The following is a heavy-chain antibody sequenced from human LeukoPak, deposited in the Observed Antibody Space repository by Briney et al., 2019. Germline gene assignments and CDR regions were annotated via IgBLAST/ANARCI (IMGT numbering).Heavy chain of an antibody. Sequence: SETLSLTCTVSGGSISIYYWSWIRQPPGKGLEWIGYIYYSGSTNYNPSLTSRVTISVDTSKNQFSLKLSSVTAAGTAVYYCARGGPDFWSGYRLYGMDVWGQGTTVTVSS. CDR1: GGSISIYY. V-gene: IGHV4-59*01. J-gene: IGHJ6*02. CDR3: ARGGPDFWSGYRLYGMDV. CDR2: IYYSGST. D-gene: IGHD3-3*01.